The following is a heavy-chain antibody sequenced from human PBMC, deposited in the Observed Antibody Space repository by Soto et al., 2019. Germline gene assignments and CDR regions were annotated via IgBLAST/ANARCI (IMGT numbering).Heavy chain of an antibody. CDR1: GFSFSSYW. CDR3: AITTSTVSYWFDP. D-gene: IGHD4-4*01. V-gene: IGHV3-7*03. CDR2: IKEDGGEQ. J-gene: IGHJ5*02. Sequence: PGGSLRLSCAASGFSFSSYWMSWVRQAPGKGPEWVANIKEDGGEQHYVDSVKGRFNISRDNTENSLFLQMNNLRAEDSAIYYCAITTSTVSYWFDPWGPGTQVTVSS.